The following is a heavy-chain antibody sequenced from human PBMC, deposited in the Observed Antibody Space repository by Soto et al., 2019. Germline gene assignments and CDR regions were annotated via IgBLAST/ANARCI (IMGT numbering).Heavy chain of an antibody. J-gene: IGHJ6*02. CDR3: ARDPPFSGILRGPPLMDV. V-gene: IGHV1-18*04. CDR1: GYSFTTHG. Sequence: ASVKVSCKASGYSFTTHGISWVRRAPGHGLEWMGWISAYNGDTHYVQRFQGRLTMTTDTSTSTAYMELRSLTSDDTAVYYCARDPPFSGILRGPPLMDVWGQGTTVTVSS. D-gene: IGHD4-17*01. CDR2: ISAYNGDT.